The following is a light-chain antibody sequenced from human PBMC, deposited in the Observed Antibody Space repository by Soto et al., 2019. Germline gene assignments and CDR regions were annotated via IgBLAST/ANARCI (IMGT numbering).Light chain of an antibody. CDR1: QGVTTAY. CDR3: QQYSTWPLFT. CDR2: GAS. J-gene: IGKJ3*01. Sequence: EVVLTQSPGTLSLSPGERATLSCRASQGVTTAYLAWYQHKPGQAPRLLIYGASNRATGIPDRFSGSGSGTDFTLTISSLQPEDFAVYSCQQYSTWPLFTFGPGTKLDLK. V-gene: IGKV3-20*01.